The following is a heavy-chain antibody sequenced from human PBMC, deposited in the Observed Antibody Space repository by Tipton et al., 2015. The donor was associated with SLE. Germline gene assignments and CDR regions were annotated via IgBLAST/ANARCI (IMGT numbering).Heavy chain of an antibody. CDR2: IYNSGST. CDR3: AREGDSSSWYARGHYGMDV. V-gene: IGHV4-59*01. D-gene: IGHD6-13*01. J-gene: IGHJ6*02. CDR1: GGSISSYY. Sequence: TLSLTCTVSGGSISSYYWSWIRQPPGKGLEWIGYIYNSGSTNYNPSLKSRVTISVDTSKNQFSLKLSSVTAADTAVYYCAREGDSSSWYARGHYGMDVWGQGTTVTVSS.